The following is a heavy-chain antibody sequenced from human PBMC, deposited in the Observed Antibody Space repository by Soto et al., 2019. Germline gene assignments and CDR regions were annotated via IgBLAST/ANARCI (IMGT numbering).Heavy chain of an antibody. CDR2: INHSGST. J-gene: IGHJ5*02. V-gene: IGHV4-34*01. CDR3: ARGDWFDP. CDR1: GGSFSGYY. Sequence: PSETLSLTCAVYGGSFSGYYLSWIRQPPGKGLEWIGEINHSGSTNYNPPLKSRVTISVDTSKNHFSLKLSSVTAADKAVYYCARGDWFDPWGQGTLVTVSS.